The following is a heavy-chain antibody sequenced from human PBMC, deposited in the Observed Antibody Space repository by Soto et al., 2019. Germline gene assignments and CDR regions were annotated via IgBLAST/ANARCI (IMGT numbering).Heavy chain of an antibody. Sequence: EVQLLESGGGLVQPGGSLRLSCAASGFTFSSFVMNWVRQAPGKGLEWVSTISPGADVSHYTDSVKGRFTISRDNSRRTLHLQLDSLRVEDAAVYFCVRRAITVTTKWGAFDVWGQGTAVTVSS. CDR3: VRRAITVTTKWGAFDV. J-gene: IGHJ3*01. CDR2: ISPGADVS. CDR1: GFTFSSFV. D-gene: IGHD1-20*01. V-gene: IGHV3-23*01.